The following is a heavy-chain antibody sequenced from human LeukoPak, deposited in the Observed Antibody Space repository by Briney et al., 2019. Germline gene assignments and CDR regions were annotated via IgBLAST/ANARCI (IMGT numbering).Heavy chain of an antibody. CDR1: GFIFNAYA. D-gene: IGHD2-21*02. Sequence: PGGSLRLSCAASGFIFNAYAMSWVRQAPGKGLEWVSGISDSGGNTYYADSVKGRFTISRDNSENTLYLQMNSLRVEDTAVYYCAKNARTARFLFDPWGQGTLVPVSS. V-gene: IGHV3-23*01. J-gene: IGHJ5*02. CDR3: AKNARTARFLFDP. CDR2: ISDSGGNT.